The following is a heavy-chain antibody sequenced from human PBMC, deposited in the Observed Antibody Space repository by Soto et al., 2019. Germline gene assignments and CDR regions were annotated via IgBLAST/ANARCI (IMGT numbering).Heavy chain of an antibody. J-gene: IGHJ4*02. V-gene: IGHV2-5*01. CDR2: IFWTNDV. CDR1: GFSLRSPGVG. D-gene: IGHD4-4*01. CDR3: THRRNVYSASVAEFDY. Sequence: QITLKESGPTLVKPTQPLTLTCTLSGFSLRSPGVGVGWIRQTPGKALEWLALIFWTNDVRYSPSLRSRLTITPDTSQNQVVLTMTNAEPVDTGPYYCTHRRNVYSASVAEFDYWGQGTLVSVSS.